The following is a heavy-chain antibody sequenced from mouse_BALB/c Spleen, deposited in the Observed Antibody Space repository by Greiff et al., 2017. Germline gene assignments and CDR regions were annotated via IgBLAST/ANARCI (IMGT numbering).Heavy chain of an antibody. Sequence: ESGPGLVKPSQSLSLTCSVTGYSITSGYYWNWIRQFPGNKLEWMGYISYDGSNNYNPSLKNRISITRDTSKNQFFLKLNSVTTEDTATYYCARITTVVDAWFAYWGQGTLVTVSA. CDR1: GYSITSGYY. CDR2: ISYDGSN. D-gene: IGHD1-1*01. CDR3: ARITTVVDAWFAY. V-gene: IGHV3-6*02. J-gene: IGHJ3*01.